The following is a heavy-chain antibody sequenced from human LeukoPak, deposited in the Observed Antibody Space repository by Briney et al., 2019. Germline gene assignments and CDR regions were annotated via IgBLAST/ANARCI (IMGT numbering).Heavy chain of an antibody. J-gene: IGHJ6*03. Sequence: SVKVSCKASGGTLSSYAISWVRQAPGPRLEWMGGGIPIFGTANYAQKFQGRVTITTDESTSTAYMELSSLRSEDTAVYYCARAPMTTVNYYYYMDVWGKGTTVTVSS. CDR2: GIPIFGTA. CDR1: GGTLSSYA. CDR3: ARAPMTTVNYYYYMDV. D-gene: IGHD4-17*01. V-gene: IGHV1-69*05.